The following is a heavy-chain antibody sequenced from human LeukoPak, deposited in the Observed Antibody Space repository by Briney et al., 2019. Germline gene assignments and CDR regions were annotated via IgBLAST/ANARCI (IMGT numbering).Heavy chain of an antibody. V-gene: IGHV4-38-2*02. CDR1: GGSISSYY. CDR3: ARDLLGYCSSTSCYAGYYYYGMDV. D-gene: IGHD2-2*01. CDR2: IYHSGST. Sequence: SETLSLTCTVSGGSISSYYWNWIRQPPGKGLEWIGSIYHSGSTYYNPSLKSRVTISVDTSKNQFSLKLSSVTAADTAVYYCARDLLGYCSSTSCYAGYYYYGMDVWGQGTTVTVSS. J-gene: IGHJ6*02.